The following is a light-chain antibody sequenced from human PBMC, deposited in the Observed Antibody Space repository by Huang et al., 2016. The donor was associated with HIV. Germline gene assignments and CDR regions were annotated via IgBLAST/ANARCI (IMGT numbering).Light chain of an antibody. CDR2: GAS. J-gene: IGKJ2*01. CDR3: QQYGNSLYT. Sequence: DIVLTQSPGTLSLSPGERATLSCRASQRVSSSYLAWYKQKPGQATRLLIYGASTRAIGIPDRFSGSGSGTDFTLTISRLEPEDFAVYYCQQYGNSLYTFGQGTNLEIK. CDR1: QRVSSSY. V-gene: IGKV3-20*01.